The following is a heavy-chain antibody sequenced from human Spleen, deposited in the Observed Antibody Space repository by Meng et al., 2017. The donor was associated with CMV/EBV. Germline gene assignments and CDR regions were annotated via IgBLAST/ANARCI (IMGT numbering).Heavy chain of an antibody. CDR2: ISGSGGTT. CDR3: ARGWESGYNSLDY. D-gene: IGHD3-22*01. Sequence: GESLKISCAASGFTFSRNGMNWVRQAPGKGLKWVSTISGSGGTTYYADSVKGRFTVSRDTARNSLYLQMNSLRAGDTAVYYCARGWESGYNSLDYWGQGMLVTVSS. V-gene: IGHV3-23*01. J-gene: IGHJ4*02. CDR1: GFTFSRNG.